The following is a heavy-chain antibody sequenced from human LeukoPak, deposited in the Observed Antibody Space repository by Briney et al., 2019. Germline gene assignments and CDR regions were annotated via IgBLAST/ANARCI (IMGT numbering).Heavy chain of an antibody. J-gene: IGHJ4*02. D-gene: IGHD4-11*01. Sequence: GGSLRLSCAASGFTFSSYAMSWVRQAPGKGLEWVSAISDSGGSTYYADSVKGRFTISRDNSKNLLYLQMNSLRAEDTAVYYCAKKLTVTKVSVTLMIDYWGQGTLVTVSS. CDR2: ISDSGGST. CDR1: GFTFSSYA. CDR3: AKKLTVTKVSVTLMIDY. V-gene: IGHV3-23*01.